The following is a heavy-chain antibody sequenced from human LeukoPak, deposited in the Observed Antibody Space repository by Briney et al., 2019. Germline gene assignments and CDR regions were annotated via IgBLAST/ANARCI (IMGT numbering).Heavy chain of an antibody. V-gene: IGHV3-21*06. CDR2: ISSSSSYI. Sequence: KPGGSLRLSCTASGFTFSSYSMNWVRQAPGKGLEWVSSISSSSSYIFYADSVKGRFTISRDNAKNSLYLQMNSLRAEDTAVYYCARVIEARPGVWAAGFWGQGTLVTVSS. J-gene: IGHJ4*02. D-gene: IGHD6-6*01. CDR1: GFTFSSYS. CDR3: ARVIEARPGVWAAGF.